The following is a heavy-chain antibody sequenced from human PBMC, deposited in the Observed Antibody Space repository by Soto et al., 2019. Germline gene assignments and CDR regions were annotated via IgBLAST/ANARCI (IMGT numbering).Heavy chain of an antibody. CDR1: GFTFSSYS. J-gene: IGHJ6*02. Sequence: GGSLRLSCAASGFTFSSYSMNWVRQAPGKGLEWVSSISSSRSYIYYADSVKGRFTISRDNSKNTLYLQMNSLRAEDTAVYYCARDQVVVVPAAIFMDVWGQGTTVTVSS. V-gene: IGHV3-21*01. CDR2: ISSSRSYI. CDR3: ARDQVVVVPAAIFMDV. D-gene: IGHD2-2*01.